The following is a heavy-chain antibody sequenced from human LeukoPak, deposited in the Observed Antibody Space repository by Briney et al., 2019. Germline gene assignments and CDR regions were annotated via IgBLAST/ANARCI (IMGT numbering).Heavy chain of an antibody. J-gene: IGHJ6*03. CDR2: IYYSGST. D-gene: IGHD3-3*01. Sequence: SETLSLTCTVSGGSISSYYWSWIRQHPGKGLEWIGYIYYSGSTYYNPSLKRRVTISVHTSKNQFSLKLSSVTAADTAVYYCARAQKVGIFGVAYAYMDVWGKGTTVTVSS. CDR3: ARAQKVGIFGVAYAYMDV. V-gene: IGHV4-59*06. CDR1: GGSISSYY.